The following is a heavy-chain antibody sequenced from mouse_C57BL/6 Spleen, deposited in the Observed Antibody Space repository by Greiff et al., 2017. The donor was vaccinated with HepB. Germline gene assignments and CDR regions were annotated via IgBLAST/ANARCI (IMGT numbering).Heavy chain of an antibody. CDR3: AKGGDYDVPWFAY. CDR1: GFTFSDYG. J-gene: IGHJ3*01. V-gene: IGHV5-17*01. D-gene: IGHD2-4*01. CDR2: ISSGSSTI. Sequence: EVKLMESGGGLVKPGGSLKLSCAASGFTFSDYGMHWVRQAPEKGLEWVAYISSGSSTIYYADTVKGRFTISRDNAKNTLFLQMTSLRSEDTAMYYCAKGGDYDVPWFAYWGQGTLVTVSA.